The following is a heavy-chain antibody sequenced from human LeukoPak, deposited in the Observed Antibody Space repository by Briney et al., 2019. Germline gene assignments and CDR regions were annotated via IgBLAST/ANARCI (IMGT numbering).Heavy chain of an antibody. Sequence: PGGSLRLSCAASGFTFSSYGMHWVRQAPGKGLEWVAFIRYDGSNKYYADTVKGRFTISRDNSKNTLYLLMNSLRAEDTAVYYCANGRITIWASTGDAFDIWGQGTMVTVSS. V-gene: IGHV3-30*02. J-gene: IGHJ3*02. CDR1: GFTFSSYG. CDR3: ANGRITIWASTGDAFDI. CDR2: IRYDGSNK. D-gene: IGHD3-3*01.